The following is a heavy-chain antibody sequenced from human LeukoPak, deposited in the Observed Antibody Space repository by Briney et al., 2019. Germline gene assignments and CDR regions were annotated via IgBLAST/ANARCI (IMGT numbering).Heavy chain of an antibody. V-gene: IGHV3-11*01. CDR2: ISSSGSTI. J-gene: IGHJ4*02. D-gene: IGHD6-19*01. CDR1: GFTFSDYY. CDR3: AKARYSSGWYSY. Sequence: PGGSLRLSCAASGFTFSDYYMSWIRQAPGKGLEWVSYISSSGSTIYYADSVKGRFTISRDNAKNTLYLQMNSLRAEDTAVYYCAKARYSSGWYSYWGQGTLVTVSS.